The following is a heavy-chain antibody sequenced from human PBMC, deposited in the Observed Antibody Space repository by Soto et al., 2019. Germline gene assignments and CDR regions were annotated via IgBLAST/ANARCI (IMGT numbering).Heavy chain of an antibody. J-gene: IGHJ4*02. CDR2: ISGSGGST. D-gene: IGHD3-9*01. Sequence: EVQLLESGGGLVQPGGSLRLSCAASGFTFSSYAMSWVRQAPGKGLEWGSSISGSGGSTYYADAVKGRFTISRDNPKNTLYLQMSRLRAEDTAVYYCATYPFCDILTGYPGYFDYWGQGTLVTVSS. V-gene: IGHV3-23*01. CDR1: GFTFSSYA. CDR3: ATYPFCDILTGYPGYFDY.